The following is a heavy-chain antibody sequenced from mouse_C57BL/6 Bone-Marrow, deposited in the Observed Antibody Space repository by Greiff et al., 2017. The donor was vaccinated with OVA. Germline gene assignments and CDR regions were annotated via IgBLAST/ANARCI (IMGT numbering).Heavy chain of an antibody. D-gene: IGHD5-5*01. V-gene: IGHV1-19*01. CDR1: GYTFTDYY. CDR2: INPYNGGT. J-gene: IGHJ3*01. CDR3: ARSDYLFAY. Sequence: VQLQQSGPVLVKPGASVKMSCKASGYTFTDYYMNWVKQSHGKSLEWIGVINPYNGGTSYNQKFKGKATLTVDKSSSTAYMELNSLTSEDSAVYYCARSDYLFAYWGQGTLVTVSA.